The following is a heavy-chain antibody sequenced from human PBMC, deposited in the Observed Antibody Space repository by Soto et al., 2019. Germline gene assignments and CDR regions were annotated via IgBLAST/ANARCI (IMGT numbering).Heavy chain of an antibody. Sequence: GGSLILSSAASGFTFRSYSMNWVRQAPGKGLEWISYISSSSSTIYYADSVEGRFTISRDNAKNSLYLQMNSLRAEDTAVYYCARSHYDFWSGYYPGYYYYYMDVWGKGTTVTVSS. CDR2: ISSSSSTI. CDR1: GFTFRSYS. D-gene: IGHD3-3*01. CDR3: ARSHYDFWSGYYPGYYYYYMDV. J-gene: IGHJ6*03. V-gene: IGHV3-48*01.